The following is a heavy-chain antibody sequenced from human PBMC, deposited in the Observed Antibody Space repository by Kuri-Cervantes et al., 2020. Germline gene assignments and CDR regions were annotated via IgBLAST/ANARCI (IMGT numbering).Heavy chain of an antibody. V-gene: IGHV3-7*01. CDR3: AREDYDFWSGYRYYGMDV. CDR2: INQDGSAK. CDR1: GFTFSNYW. Sequence: GESLKISCRTSGFTFSNYWMTWVRQAPGKGLEWVANINQDGSAKNYVDSVRGRLTISRDNSKNTLYLQMNSLRAEDTAVYYCAREDYDFWSGYRYYGMDVWGQGTTVTVSS. D-gene: IGHD3-3*01. J-gene: IGHJ6*02.